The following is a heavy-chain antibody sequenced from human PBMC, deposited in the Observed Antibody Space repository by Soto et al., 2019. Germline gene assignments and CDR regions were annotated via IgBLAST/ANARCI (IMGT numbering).Heavy chain of an antibody. CDR3: ARGSYSYGYWHYYYYGMDV. CDR2: MNPNSGNT. V-gene: IGHV1-8*01. J-gene: IGHJ6*02. D-gene: IGHD5-18*01. Sequence: ASVKVSCKASGYTFTSYDINWVRQATGQGLEWMGWMNPNSGNTGYAQKFQGRVTMTRNTSISTAYMELSSLRSEDTAVYYCARGSYSYGYWHYYYYGMDVWGQGTTVTVSS. CDR1: GYTFTSYD.